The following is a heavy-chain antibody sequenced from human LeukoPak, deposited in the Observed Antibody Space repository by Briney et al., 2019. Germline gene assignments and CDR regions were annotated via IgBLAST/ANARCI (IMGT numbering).Heavy chain of an antibody. V-gene: IGHV4-59*01. D-gene: IGHD4-17*01. Sequence: SETLSLTCTVSGGSISSYYWSWIRQPPGKGLEWIGYIYYSGNTHYNPSLKSRVTISADTSKNQFSLKLTSVTAADTAVYYCARGASDLTYDYGVNWGQGTLVTVSS. J-gene: IGHJ4*02. CDR2: IYYSGNT. CDR1: GGSISSYY. CDR3: ARGASDLTYDYGVN.